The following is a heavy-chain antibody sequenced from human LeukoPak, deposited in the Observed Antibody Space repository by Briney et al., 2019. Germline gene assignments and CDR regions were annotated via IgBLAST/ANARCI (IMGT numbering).Heavy chain of an antibody. CDR2: INAGNGNT. CDR1: GYTFTSYA. V-gene: IGHV1-3*01. D-gene: IGHD3-16*01. CDR3: ATEALGPGNWFDP. Sequence: ASVKVSCKASGYTFTSYAMHWVRQAPGQRLEWMGWINAGNGNTKYSQKFRGRVAITRDTSASTAYMELSSLRSEDTAVYYCATEALGPGNWFDPWGQGTLVTVSS. J-gene: IGHJ5*02.